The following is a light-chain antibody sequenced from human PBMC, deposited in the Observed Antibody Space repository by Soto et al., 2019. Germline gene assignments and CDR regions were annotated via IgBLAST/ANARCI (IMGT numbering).Light chain of an antibody. CDR2: DAS. Sequence: DIQMTQSPSSVSASVGDRVTITCRASQGVNSWLAWYQQKPGKAPKLLLYDASTLQSGVPSRFSGSGSGTDFTLTISRLHPDDFATYYCQQYNTYPWTFGQGTKVDIK. J-gene: IGKJ1*01. V-gene: IGKV1D-16*01. CDR1: QGVNSW. CDR3: QQYNTYPWT.